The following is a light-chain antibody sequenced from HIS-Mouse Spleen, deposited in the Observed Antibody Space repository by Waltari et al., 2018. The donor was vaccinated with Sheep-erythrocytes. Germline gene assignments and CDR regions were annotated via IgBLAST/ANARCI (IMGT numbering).Light chain of an antibody. CDR2: DFS. J-gene: IGLJ1*01. CDR1: SSDVGGYNY. CDR3: CSYAGSYNHV. V-gene: IGLV2-11*01. Sequence: QSALTQPRSVSGSPGQSVTISVTGTSSDVGGYNYFSWYQQHPGKAPKIMIYDFSKRPSGVPDRFSGSKSGNTASLTISGLQAEDEADYYCCSYAGSYNHVFATGTKVTVL.